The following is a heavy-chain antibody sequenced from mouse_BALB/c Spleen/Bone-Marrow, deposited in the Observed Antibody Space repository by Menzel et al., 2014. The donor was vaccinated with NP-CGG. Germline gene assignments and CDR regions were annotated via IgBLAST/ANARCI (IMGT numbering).Heavy chain of an antibody. CDR2: ISSGSSTI. V-gene: IGHV5-17*02. J-gene: IGHJ2*01. D-gene: IGHD1-1*01. CDR1: GFTFSSFA. CDR3: ARSGSSSGYFDY. Sequence: EVMLVESGGGLVQPGGSRKLSCAASGFTFSSFAMHWVPQAPEKGLEWVAYISSGSSTIYYADTVMGQFTISRDNPKDTLFLQMTSLRSEDTAMYYCARSGSSSGYFDYWGQGTTLTVSS.